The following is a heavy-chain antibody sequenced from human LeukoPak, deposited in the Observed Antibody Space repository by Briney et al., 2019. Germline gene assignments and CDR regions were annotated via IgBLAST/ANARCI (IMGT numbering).Heavy chain of an antibody. J-gene: IGHJ4*02. CDR1: GGSFSGYY. CDR3: ARGLKEYSSSWYY. V-gene: IGHV4-34*01. D-gene: IGHD6-13*01. Sequence: PSETLSLTCAVYGGSFSGYYWSWIRQPPGKGLEWIGEINHSGSTNYNPSLKSRVTISVDTSKNQFSLKLSSVTAADTAVYYCARGLKEYSSSWYYWGQGTPVTVSS. CDR2: INHSGST.